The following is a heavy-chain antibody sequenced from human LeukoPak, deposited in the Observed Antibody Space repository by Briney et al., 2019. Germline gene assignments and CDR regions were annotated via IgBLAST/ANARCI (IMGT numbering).Heavy chain of an antibody. V-gene: IGHV3-74*01. CDR3: ARSGITMVGGASIGLLTFDI. J-gene: IGHJ3*02. CDR1: GFTFSSYW. CDR2: INSDGSST. Sequence: GGSLRLSCAASGFTFSSYWMHWVRQAPGKGLVWVSRINSDGSSTSYADSVKGRFTISRDNAKNTLYLQMNSLRVEDTAVYYCARSGITMVGGASIGLLTFDIWGPGTMVTASP. D-gene: IGHD3-10*01.